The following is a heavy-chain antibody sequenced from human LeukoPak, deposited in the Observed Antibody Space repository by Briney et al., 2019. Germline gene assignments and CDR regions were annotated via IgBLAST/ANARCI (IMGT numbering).Heavy chain of an antibody. CDR1: GGSISSGSYY. D-gene: IGHD6-13*01. CDR2: IYTSGST. CDR3: ARDNPGIAAAGLDY. J-gene: IGHJ4*02. Sequence: SETLSLTCTVSGGSISSGSYYWSWIRKPAGKGLEWIGRIYTSGSTNYNPSLKSRVTISVDTSKNQFSLKLSSVTAADTAVYYCARDNPGIAAAGLDYWGQGTLVTVSS. V-gene: IGHV4-61*02.